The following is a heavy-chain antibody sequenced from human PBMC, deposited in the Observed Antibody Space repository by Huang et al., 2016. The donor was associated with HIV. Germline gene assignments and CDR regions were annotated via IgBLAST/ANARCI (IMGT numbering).Heavy chain of an antibody. CDR3: ARDPRIQSWLNFFDY. CDR2: INGDGSST. V-gene: IGHV3-74*01. J-gene: IGHJ4*02. D-gene: IGHD3-22*01. Sequence: EVQLVESGGGLVQPGGSLRLSCAASGFSISSYWMPWVRQAPGKGLVWVSRINGDGSSTSYADSVKGRFTISRDNAKNTLYLQMNSLRAEDTAVYYCARDPRIQSWLNFFDYWGQGTLVSVSS. CDR1: GFSISSYW.